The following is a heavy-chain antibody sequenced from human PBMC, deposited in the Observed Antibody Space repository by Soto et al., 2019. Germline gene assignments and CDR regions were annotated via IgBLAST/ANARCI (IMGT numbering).Heavy chain of an antibody. J-gene: IGHJ3*02. CDR1: GYAFTSYG. CDR2: ISAYNGNT. D-gene: IGHD2-8*01. CDR3: ARDRIVLMVYAPDAFDI. V-gene: IGHV1-18*01. Sequence: ASVKVSCKASGYAFTSYGISWVRQAPGQGLEWMGWISAYNGNTNYAQKLQGRVTMTTDTSTSTAYMELRSLRSDDTAVYYCARDRIVLMVYAPDAFDIWGQGTMVTVSS.